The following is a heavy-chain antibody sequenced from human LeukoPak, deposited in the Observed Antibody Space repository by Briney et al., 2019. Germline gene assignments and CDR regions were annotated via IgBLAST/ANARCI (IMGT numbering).Heavy chain of an antibody. CDR2: IWYDGSNK. D-gene: IGHD3-10*01. V-gene: IGHV3-33*06. Sequence: PGGSLRPSCAASGFTFSSYGMHWVRQAPGKGLEWVAVIWYDGSNKYYADSVKGRSTISRDNSKNTLYLQMNSLRAEDTAVYYCAKGLLLWFGESGIAFDYWGQGTLVTVSS. CDR1: GFTFSSYG. J-gene: IGHJ4*02. CDR3: AKGLLLWFGESGIAFDY.